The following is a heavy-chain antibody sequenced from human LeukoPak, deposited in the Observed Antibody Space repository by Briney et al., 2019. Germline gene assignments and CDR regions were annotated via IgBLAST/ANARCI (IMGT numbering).Heavy chain of an antibody. J-gene: IGHJ3*01. CDR2: IWYDGSNK. D-gene: IGHD7-27*01. Sequence: GRSLRLSCAASGFTFSSYGMHWVRQAPGKGLEWVAVIWYDGSNKYYADSVKGRFTISRDNSENTLYLQMNSLRAEDTAVYYCAKDLLSGELGNWGQGTMVTVSS. CDR3: AKDLLSGELGN. V-gene: IGHV3-33*06. CDR1: GFTFSSYG.